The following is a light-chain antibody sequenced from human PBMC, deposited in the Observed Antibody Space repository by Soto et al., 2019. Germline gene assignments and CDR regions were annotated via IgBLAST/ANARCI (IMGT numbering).Light chain of an antibody. J-gene: IGLJ2*01. CDR1: SSDVGNYNY. CDR2: DVS. V-gene: IGLV2-11*01. CDR3: CSYAGSYTLV. Sequence: QSALTQPRSVSGSPGQSVTISCTGTSSDVGNYNYVSWYQQHPGKAPKVMIYDVSKRPSGVPDRFSGSKSGNTASLTISGLQAEDEADYYCCSYAGSYTLVFGGGTKLNVL.